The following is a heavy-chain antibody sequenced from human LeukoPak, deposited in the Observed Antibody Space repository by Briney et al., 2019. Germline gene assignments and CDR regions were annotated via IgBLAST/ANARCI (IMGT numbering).Heavy chain of an antibody. Sequence: PGGSLRLSCAASGFTFSSYAMHWVRQAPGKGLEWVANIKQDGSEKYYVDSVKGRFTISRDNAKNSLYLQMNSLGVEDTAVYFCATYHRSSYYYIDAWGKGTTVTVSS. CDR2: IKQDGSEK. V-gene: IGHV3-7*01. CDR1: GFTFSSYA. CDR3: ATYHRSSYYYIDA. D-gene: IGHD6-6*01. J-gene: IGHJ6*03.